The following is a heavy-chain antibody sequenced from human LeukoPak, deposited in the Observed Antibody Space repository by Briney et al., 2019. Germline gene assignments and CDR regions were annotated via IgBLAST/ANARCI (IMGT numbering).Heavy chain of an antibody. CDR2: ISGYNGNT. V-gene: IGHV1-18*01. CDR3: ARKSPGLPIDP. Sequence: ASVKVSCKSSGYTFTSYAITWVRQAPGQGLEWMGRISGYNGNTNYAQKFQGRVTMTTDTSTNTAYMELRSLRSDDTAVYYCARKSPGLPIDPWGQGTWSPSPQ. CDR1: GYTFTSYA. J-gene: IGHJ5*02. D-gene: IGHD2-15*01.